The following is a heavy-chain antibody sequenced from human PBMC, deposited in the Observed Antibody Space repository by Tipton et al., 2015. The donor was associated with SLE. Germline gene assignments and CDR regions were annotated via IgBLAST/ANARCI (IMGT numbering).Heavy chain of an antibody. D-gene: IGHD2-15*01. CDR1: GYTFTNYG. V-gene: IGHV1-18*01. J-gene: IGHJ4*02. CDR2: ISGYTGNT. CDR3: ARRYCSGGSCSDY. Sequence: QVQLVQSGAEVKKPGASVKVSCKASGYTFTNYGLSWVRQAPGQGLDWMGWISGYTGNTKSAQKFQGRVTLTTDTSTSTAYLELRSLRSDDTAVYYCARRYCSGGSCSDYWGQGTLVTVSS.